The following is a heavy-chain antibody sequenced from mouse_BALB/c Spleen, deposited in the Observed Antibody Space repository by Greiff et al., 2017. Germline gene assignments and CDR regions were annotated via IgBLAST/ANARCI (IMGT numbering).Heavy chain of an antibody. CDR2: IDPANGNT. J-gene: IGHJ3*01. CDR1: GFNIKDTY. D-gene: IGHD1-1*01. CDR3: ARDGSSYVGWFAY. V-gene: IGHV14-3*02. Sequence: VQLQQSGAELVKPGASVKLSCTASGFNIKDTYMHWVKQRPEQGLEWIGRIDPANGNTKYDPKFQGKATITADTSSNTAYLQLSSLTSEDTAVYYCARDGSSYVGWFAYWGQGTLVTVSA.